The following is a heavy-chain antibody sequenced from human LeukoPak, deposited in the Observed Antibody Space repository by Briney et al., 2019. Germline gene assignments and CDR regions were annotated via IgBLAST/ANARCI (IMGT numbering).Heavy chain of an antibody. D-gene: IGHD4-17*01. CDR1: GFTFSSYAM. CDR3: ARDRRSDAFDI. Sequence: GSLRLSCAASGFTFSSYAMSWVRQAPGKGLEWIGEIYHSGSTNYNPSLKSRLPISVDKSPTPFSLKLSSVTASDTAVYYCARDRRSDAFDIWGQGTMVTVSS. J-gene: IGHJ3*02. V-gene: IGHV4-4*02. CDR2: IYHSGST.